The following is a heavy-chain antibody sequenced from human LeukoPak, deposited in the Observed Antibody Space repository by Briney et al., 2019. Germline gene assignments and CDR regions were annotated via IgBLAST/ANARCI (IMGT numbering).Heavy chain of an antibody. CDR2: IYYSGGT. V-gene: IGHV4-59*08. J-gene: IGHJ4*02. CDR1: VASISSYY. D-gene: IGHD3-16*01. Sequence: PSETLSLTCTVSVASISSYYWTWIRQPPGKGLEWIGYIYYSGGTNYNPSLKSRATISVDTSKNQFSLKLSYVTAADTAVYYCARQSGGVGTKVDYWGQGTLVTVSS. CDR3: ARQSGGVGTKVDY.